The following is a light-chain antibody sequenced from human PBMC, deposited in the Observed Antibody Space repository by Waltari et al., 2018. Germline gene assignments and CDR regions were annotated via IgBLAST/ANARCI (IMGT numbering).Light chain of an antibody. J-gene: IGKJ2*01. V-gene: IGKV1-5*01. CDR3: QQYNSYPMYT. CDR2: DAS. CDR1: QSISSW. Sequence: DIQMTQSPSTLSASVGDRVTITCRASQSISSWLAWYQQKPGKAPKLLIYDASSLESGVPSRFSRSGSGTEFTLTISSLQPDDFATYYCQQYNSYPMYTFGQGTKLEIK.